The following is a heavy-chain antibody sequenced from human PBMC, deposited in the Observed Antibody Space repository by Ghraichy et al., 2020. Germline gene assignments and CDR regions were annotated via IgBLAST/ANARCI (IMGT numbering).Heavy chain of an antibody. J-gene: IGHJ4*02. CDR2: ISSSGGTI. CDR1: GFTFSSYE. V-gene: IGHV3-48*03. CDR3: ARGTSPFQLLQNLDY. Sequence: GGSLRLSCATSGFTFSSYEMNWVRQAPGKGLEWVSYISSSGGTIYYADSVKGRFTISRDNAKNSLYLQVNSLRAEDTAVYYCARGTSPFQLLQNLDYWGQGTLVTVSS. D-gene: IGHD2-2*01.